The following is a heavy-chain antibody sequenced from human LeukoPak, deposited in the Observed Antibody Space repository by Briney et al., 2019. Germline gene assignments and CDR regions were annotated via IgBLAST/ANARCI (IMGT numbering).Heavy chain of an antibody. V-gene: IGHV3-48*01. CDR3: ARAGRSSGWPNFDY. J-gene: IGHJ4*02. CDR2: FSSSGTTM. CDR1: GXTFSDYS. D-gene: IGHD6-19*01. Sequence: GGSLRLSCAASGXTFSDYSMNWVRQAPGKGLDWVSYFSSSGTTMYYADSVKGRFTISRDNSKNTLYLQMNSLRPEDTAVYYCARAGRSSGWPNFDYWGQGTLVTVSS.